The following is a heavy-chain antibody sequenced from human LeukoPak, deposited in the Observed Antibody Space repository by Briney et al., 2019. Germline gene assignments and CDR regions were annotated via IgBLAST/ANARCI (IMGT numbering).Heavy chain of an antibody. CDR3: ARGIAAALNWFDP. CDR1: GFTFSSYE. CDR2: ISSSSSYI. D-gene: IGHD6-13*01. J-gene: IGHJ5*02. Sequence: PGGSLRLSCAASGFTFSSYEMNWVRQSPGKGLEWVSSISSSSSYIYYADSVKGRFTISRDNAKNSLYLQMNSLRAEDTAVYYCARGIAAALNWFDPWGQGTLVTVSS. V-gene: IGHV3-21*04.